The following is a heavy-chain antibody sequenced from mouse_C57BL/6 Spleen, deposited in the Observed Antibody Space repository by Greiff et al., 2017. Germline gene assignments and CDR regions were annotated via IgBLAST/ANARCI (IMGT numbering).Heavy chain of an antibody. CDR1: GYTFTDYE. Sequence: QVQLQQSGAELVRPGASVTLSCKASGYTFTDYEMHWVKQTPVHGLEWIGAIDPETGGTAYNQKFKGKAILTADKSSSTAYMELRSLTSEDSAVYYCTRRDYYGSSYVFDYWGQGTTLTVSS. J-gene: IGHJ2*01. D-gene: IGHD1-1*01. V-gene: IGHV1-15*01. CDR3: TRRDYYGSSYVFDY. CDR2: IDPETGGT.